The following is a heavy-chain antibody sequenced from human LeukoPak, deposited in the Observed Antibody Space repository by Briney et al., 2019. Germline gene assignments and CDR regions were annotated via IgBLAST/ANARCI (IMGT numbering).Heavy chain of an antibody. Sequence: PGGSPRLSCAASGFTFSSYGMHWVRQAPGKGLEWVAVISYDGSNKYYADSVKGRFTISRDNSKNTLYLQMNSLRAEDTAVYYCAKAVRGVVYWGQGTLVTVSS. V-gene: IGHV3-30*18. CDR1: GFTFSSYG. CDR2: ISYDGSNK. CDR3: AKAVRGVVY. D-gene: IGHD2-21*01. J-gene: IGHJ4*02.